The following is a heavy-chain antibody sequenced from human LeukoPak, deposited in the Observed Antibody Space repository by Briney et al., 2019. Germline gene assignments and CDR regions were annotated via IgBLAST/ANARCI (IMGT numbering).Heavy chain of an antibody. CDR2: ISYEGSIK. CDR3: AKVYFDILTGYYRGPNFDY. Sequence: GGSLRLSCAAYGFPFRTHAMHWVRQAPGKGLEWVAVISYEGSIKYYADSVKGRFTISRDNSKNTLYLQMDTLRAEDSAVYYCAKVYFDILTGYYRGPNFDYWGQGTLVTVSS. D-gene: IGHD3-9*01. J-gene: IGHJ4*02. CDR1: GFPFRTHA. V-gene: IGHV3-30*04.